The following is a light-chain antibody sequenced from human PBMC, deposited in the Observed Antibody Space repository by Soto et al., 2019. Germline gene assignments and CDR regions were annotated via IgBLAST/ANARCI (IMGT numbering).Light chain of an antibody. CDR1: SSDVGGNNY. V-gene: IGLV2-11*01. CDR3: CSFVGTPYV. Sequence: QSALTQPLSVSGSPGQSVTISCTGSSSDVGGNNYVSWYQQHPGKAPKLMIYDVSKRPSGVPDRFSGSKSGNTASLTISGLQAEDEADYYCCSFVGTPYVFGTGTKLTVL. J-gene: IGLJ1*01. CDR2: DVS.